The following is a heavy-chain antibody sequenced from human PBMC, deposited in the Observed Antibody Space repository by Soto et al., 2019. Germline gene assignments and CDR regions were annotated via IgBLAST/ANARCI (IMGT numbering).Heavy chain of an antibody. V-gene: IGHV1-46*01. D-gene: IGHD4-17*01. Sequence: QVQLVQSGAEVKKPGASVKVSCKASGYTFTSYYMHWVRQAPGQGLEWMGIINPSGGSTSYAQKFQGRVTMTRDTSTSKVYMEQCSLRSEDTDVYYRARVYAAGLGDQEDCWGQGTLVTVSS. CDR1: GYTFTSYY. CDR3: ARVYAAGLGDQEDC. J-gene: IGHJ4*02. CDR2: INPSGGST.